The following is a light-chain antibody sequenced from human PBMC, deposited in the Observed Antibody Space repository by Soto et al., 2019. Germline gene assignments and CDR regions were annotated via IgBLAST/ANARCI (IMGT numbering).Light chain of an antibody. V-gene: IGKV3-15*01. J-gene: IGKJ4*01. CDR2: AAS. CDR1: QSVRKN. Sequence: EIVMTQSPATLSVSPGEGATLYCRASQSVRKNVAWCQQKPGQAPRLLIYAASTRAAGVPARFSGSGSGTEFTLTISSLQSEDFGIYYCQHYDVWPLAFGGGTKVEIK. CDR3: QHYDVWPLA.